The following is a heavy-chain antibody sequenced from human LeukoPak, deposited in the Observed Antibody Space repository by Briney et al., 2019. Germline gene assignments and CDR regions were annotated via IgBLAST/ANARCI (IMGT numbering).Heavy chain of an antibody. V-gene: IGHV3-7*01. CDR3: VRVGFKDEGFDH. Sequence: GGSLGLSCAGSGFTSSSYWMTWVRQAPGKGLQWMANIKPDGSQGNYAASAKGRFTISRDNAKESLFLQMNSLRVEDTAVYYCVRVGFKDEGFDHWGQGTLVTVSS. CDR2: IKPDGSQG. CDR1: GFTSSSYW. D-gene: IGHD5-24*01. J-gene: IGHJ4*02.